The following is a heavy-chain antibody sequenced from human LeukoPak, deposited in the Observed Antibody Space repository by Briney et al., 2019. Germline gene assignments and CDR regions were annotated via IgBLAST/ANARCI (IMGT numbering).Heavy chain of an antibody. V-gene: IGHV3-13*01. CDR1: GFTFSSYD. J-gene: IGHJ4*02. Sequence: GGSLRLSCAASGFTFSSYDMHWVRQATGKGLEWVSAIGTAGDTYYPGSVKGRFTISRENAKNSLYLQMNSLRAEDTAVYYCAKDGQKAAWDYWGQGTLVTVSS. CDR2: IGTAGDT. D-gene: IGHD6-13*01. CDR3: AKDGQKAAWDY.